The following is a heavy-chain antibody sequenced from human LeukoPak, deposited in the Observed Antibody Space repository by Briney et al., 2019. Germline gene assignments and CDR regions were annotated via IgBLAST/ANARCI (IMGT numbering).Heavy chain of an antibody. Sequence: GGSLRLSCAASGFIFSSYHMVWVRQAPGKGLEVVSSISASDGRTYYADSVKGRFTISRDNSENTVYLQMNSLRAEDTAVYYCGIILTLAAHYWYGVDVWGQGTTVTVSS. V-gene: IGHV3-23*01. D-gene: IGHD6-19*01. CDR3: GIILTLAAHYWYGVDV. J-gene: IGHJ6*02. CDR2: ISASDGRT. CDR1: GFIFSSYH.